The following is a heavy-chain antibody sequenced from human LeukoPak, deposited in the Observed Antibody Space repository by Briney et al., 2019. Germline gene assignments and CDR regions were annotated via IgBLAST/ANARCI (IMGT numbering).Heavy chain of an antibody. J-gene: IGHJ4*02. V-gene: IGHV3-23*01. CDR2: ISLSGATT. CDR3: VLSGYNKILAWGY. D-gene: IGHD5-18*01. CDR1: GFTFSGYA. Sequence: GGSLRLSCAASGFTFSGYAMSWVRQAPGEGLEWVSSISLSGATTYYADSVKGRFTISRDNSKNTLYLQMNTLRAEDTALYYCVLSGYNKILAWGYWGQGTLVTVSS.